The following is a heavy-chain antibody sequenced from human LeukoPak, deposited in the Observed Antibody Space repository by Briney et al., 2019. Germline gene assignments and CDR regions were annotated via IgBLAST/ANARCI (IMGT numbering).Heavy chain of an antibody. D-gene: IGHD2-15*01. CDR1: GYTFTSYY. Sequence: ASVKVSCKASGYTFTSYYMHWVRQAPGQGLEWMGIINPSGGSTSYAQKFQGRVTMTRDTSISTAYMELSRLRSDDTAVYYCARDIVVVVSSRHDAFDIWGQGTMVTVSS. CDR3: ARDIVVVVSSRHDAFDI. J-gene: IGHJ3*02. CDR2: INPSGGST. V-gene: IGHV1-46*01.